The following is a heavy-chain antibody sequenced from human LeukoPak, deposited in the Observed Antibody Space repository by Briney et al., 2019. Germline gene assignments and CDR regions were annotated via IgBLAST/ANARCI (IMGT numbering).Heavy chain of an antibody. V-gene: IGHV3-20*04. CDR1: GFTFDDYG. CDR2: INWNGGGT. J-gene: IGHJ4*02. D-gene: IGHD3/OR15-3a*01. CDR3: ARDDFGYGLDY. Sequence: GGSLRLSCAASGFTFDDYGMSWVRQAPGKGREWVSGINWNGGGTGYADSVKGRFTISRDNAKNSLYLQMNSLRAEDTALYYCARDDFGYGLDYWGQGTLVTVSS.